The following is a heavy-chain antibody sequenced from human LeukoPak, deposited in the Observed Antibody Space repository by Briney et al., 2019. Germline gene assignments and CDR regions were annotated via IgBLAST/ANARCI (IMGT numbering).Heavy chain of an antibody. CDR3: ARGSSAGASLRHDY. D-gene: IGHD1-26*01. J-gene: IGHJ4*02. Sequence: KTGGSLRLSCAASGFTFSSYSMNWVRHAPGKGLEWVSSISSSSSYIYYADSVKGRFTISRDNAKNSLYLQMNSLRAQDTAVYYCARGSSAGASLRHDYWGQGTLVTVSS. V-gene: IGHV3-21*01. CDR2: ISSSSSYI. CDR1: GFTFSSYS.